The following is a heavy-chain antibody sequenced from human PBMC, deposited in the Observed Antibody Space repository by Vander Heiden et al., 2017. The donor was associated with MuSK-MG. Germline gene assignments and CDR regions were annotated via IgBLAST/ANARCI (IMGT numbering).Heavy chain of an antibody. CDR2: IWYDGSNK. V-gene: IGHV3-33*01. Sequence: QVQLVESGGGVVQPGRSLRLSWAAAAFTFRGYGMHWVRQAPGKGLEWVAVIWYDGSNKYYADSVKGRFTISRDNSKNTLYLQMNSLRAEDTAVYYCARGHSSWYSAEYFQHWGQGTLVTVSS. CDR3: ARGHSSWYSAEYFQH. CDR1: AFTFRGYG. J-gene: IGHJ1*01. D-gene: IGHD6-13*01.